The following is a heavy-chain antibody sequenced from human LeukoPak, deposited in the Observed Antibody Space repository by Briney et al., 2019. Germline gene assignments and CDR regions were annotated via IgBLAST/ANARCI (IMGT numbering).Heavy chain of an antibody. Sequence: PGGPLRLSCAASGLTFRSYAMTWVRQAPGKGLEWVSSISDSGTSTYYADSVKGRFTISRDNSKSTLYLQMNSLRAEDTAVYYCAKQVCGADCYYYYGMDVWGQGTTVTVSS. CDR1: GLTFRSYA. V-gene: IGHV3-23*01. CDR3: AKQVCGADCYYYYGMDV. D-gene: IGHD2-21*02. J-gene: IGHJ6*02. CDR2: ISDSGTST.